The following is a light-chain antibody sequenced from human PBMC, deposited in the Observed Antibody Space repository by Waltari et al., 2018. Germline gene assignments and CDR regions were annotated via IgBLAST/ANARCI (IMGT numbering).Light chain of an antibody. J-gene: IGKJ4*01. CDR3: QQYRDYPLT. CDR2: DAS. Sequence: DFQMTQSPSTLAASVGDRVTIACRASHSIDYWLAWSQQKPGKAPYPLIYDASNWDRGVPSRFSGSGSGTEFALTISSLQPDDFATYYCQQYRDYPLTFGGGTNLEIK. CDR1: HSIDYW. V-gene: IGKV1-5*01.